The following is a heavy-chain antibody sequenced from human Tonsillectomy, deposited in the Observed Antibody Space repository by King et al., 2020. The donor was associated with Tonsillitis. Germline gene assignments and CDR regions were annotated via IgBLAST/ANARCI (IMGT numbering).Heavy chain of an antibody. CDR3: AKEQKKYFEA. CDR1: GFIFDDYT. Sequence: VQLVESGGVVEQPGGSLRLSCVASGFIFDDYTMHWVRQAPGKGLEWVSLITRDGGSAFYADFVKGRFTISRDNSKNSLYLQMNSLTSEDTAFYYCAKEQKKYFEAWGQGPLVTVSS. V-gene: IGHV3-43*01. CDR2: ITRDGGSA. D-gene: IGHD2/OR15-2a*01. J-gene: IGHJ4*02.